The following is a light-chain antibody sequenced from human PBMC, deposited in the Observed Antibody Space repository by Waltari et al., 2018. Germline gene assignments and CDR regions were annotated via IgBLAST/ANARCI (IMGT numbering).Light chain of an antibody. V-gene: IGLV2-14*01. CDR1: SSDVGGDTY. CDR3: SSYTSSSTVV. CDR2: DVS. J-gene: IGLJ2*01. Sequence: QSALTKPASVAGSPGQSITISCTGTSSDVGGDTYVFWYQQHPGKAPKLMIYDVSNRPSWVSNRFSGSKPGTTASLTISWLQAEDAADYYCSSYTSSSTVVFGGGTKLTVL.